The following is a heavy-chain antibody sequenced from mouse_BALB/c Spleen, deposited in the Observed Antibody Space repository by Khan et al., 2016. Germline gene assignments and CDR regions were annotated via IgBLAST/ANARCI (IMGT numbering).Heavy chain of an antibody. CDR3: ASMVTTYYFDY. J-gene: IGHJ2*01. V-gene: IGHV3-8*02. CDR2: ISYSGST. D-gene: IGHD2-1*01. Sequence: EVQLQESGPDLVKPSQSLSLTCTVTGYSITSGYWNWIRKFPGNKLEYMGYISYSGSTYYNPSLKSRISITRDTSKNQYYLQLNSVSTADTATDXCASMVTTYYFDYWGQGTTLTVSS. CDR1: GYSITSGY.